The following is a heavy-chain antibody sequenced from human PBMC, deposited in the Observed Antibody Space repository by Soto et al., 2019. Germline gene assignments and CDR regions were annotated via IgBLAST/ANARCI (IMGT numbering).Heavy chain of an antibody. CDR3: AKDFVTAPLP. J-gene: IGHJ5*02. CDR2: ISHNGRNK. D-gene: IGHD2-21*01. V-gene: IGHV3-30*18. Sequence: QVHLVESGGGVVQPGRSLRLSCAAAGITFDRFGMHWVRQAPGKGLEWVAGISHNGRNKYYGDSVKGRFTISRDNSKNTLYLQMDSLRGDDTAVYYCAKDFVTAPLPWGQGTLVTVSS. CDR1: GITFDRFG.